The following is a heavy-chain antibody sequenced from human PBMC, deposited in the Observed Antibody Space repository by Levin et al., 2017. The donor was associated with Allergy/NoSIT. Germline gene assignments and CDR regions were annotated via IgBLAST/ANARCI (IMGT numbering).Heavy chain of an antibody. J-gene: IGHJ4*02. CDR1: GFSLSTFGVG. V-gene: IGHV2-5*02. Sequence: VSGPTLVKPTQTLTLTCTFSGFSLSTFGVGVGWIRQPPGKALQWLALIFWDDDKRYNPILKTRFTITKDTSKNQVVLTMTNMDPVDTATYYCAHSLFADTVISSGYFNSWGQGTLVSVSS. D-gene: IGHD4-17*01. CDR3: AHSLFADTVISSGYFNS. CDR2: IFWDDDK.